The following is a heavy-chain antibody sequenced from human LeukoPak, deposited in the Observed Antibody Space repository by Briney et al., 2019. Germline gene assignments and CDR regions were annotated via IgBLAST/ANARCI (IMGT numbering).Heavy chain of an antibody. Sequence: PSQTLSLTCTVSGGPISSGGYYWSWIRQPPGKGLEWIGYIYHSGSTYYNPSLKSRVTISVDRSKNQFSLKLSSVTTADTAVYYCARALVTIFGVVPFTRYFDYWGQRTLVTVSS. CDR1: GGPISSGGYY. D-gene: IGHD3-3*01. J-gene: IGHJ4*02. V-gene: IGHV4-30-2*01. CDR2: IYHSGST. CDR3: ARALVTIFGVVPFTRYFDY.